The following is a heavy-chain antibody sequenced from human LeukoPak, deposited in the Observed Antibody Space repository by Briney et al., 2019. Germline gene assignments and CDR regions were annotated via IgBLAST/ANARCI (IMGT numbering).Heavy chain of an antibody. D-gene: IGHD3-10*01. CDR2: ISSSSYI. CDR1: GFTFSSYS. CDR3: ARDEYYGSGSYYNYYYYMDV. Sequence: GGSLRLSCAASGFTFSSYSMNWVRQAPGKGLEWVSSISSSSYIYYADSVKGRFTISRDNAKNSLYLQMNSLRAEDTAVYYCARDEYYGSGSYYNYYYYMDVWGKGTTVTVSS. V-gene: IGHV3-21*01. J-gene: IGHJ6*03.